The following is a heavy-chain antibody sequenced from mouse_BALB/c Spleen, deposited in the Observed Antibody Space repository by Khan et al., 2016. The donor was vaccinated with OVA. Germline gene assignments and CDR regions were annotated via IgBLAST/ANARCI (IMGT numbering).Heavy chain of an antibody. Sequence: EVELVESGPGLVKPSQSLSLTCTVTGYSITSGYGWNWIRQFPGNKLDWMGYISYSGSTNYNPSLHSRISITRDTSKNQFFLQLNSVTTEDTATYYCARTARIKYWGQGTTLTVSS. CDR2: ISYSGST. V-gene: IGHV3-2*02. CDR1: GYSITSGYG. D-gene: IGHD1-2*01. J-gene: IGHJ2*01. CDR3: ARTARIKY.